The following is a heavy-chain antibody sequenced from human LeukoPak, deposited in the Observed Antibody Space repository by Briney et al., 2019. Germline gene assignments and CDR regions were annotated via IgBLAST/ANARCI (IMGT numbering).Heavy chain of an antibody. J-gene: IGHJ4*02. CDR1: GGTFSSYA. D-gene: IGHD4-17*01. CDR3: ARGDYGDYFYYFDY. V-gene: IGHV1-69*05. CDR2: IIPIFGTA. Sequence: SVKVSCKASGGTFSSYAISWVRQAPGQGLEWMGAIIPIFGTANYAQKFQGRVTITTDESTSTAYMELSSLRSEDTAVYYCARGDYGDYFYYFDYWGQGTLVTVSS.